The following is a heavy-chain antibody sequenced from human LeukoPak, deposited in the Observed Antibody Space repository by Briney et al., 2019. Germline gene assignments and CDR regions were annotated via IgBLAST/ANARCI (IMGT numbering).Heavy chain of an antibody. Sequence: SETLSLTCAVSGHSVSTGYYWGWIRQPPGKGLEWIGSMSHNRGTYYNPSLKSRVTISMDTSKNQISLRLTSVTAADTAVYYCASYYASGVSAYNYYGMDVWGKGTTVTVSS. CDR3: ASYYASGVSAYNYYGMDV. V-gene: IGHV4-38-2*01. J-gene: IGHJ6*04. CDR1: GHSVSTGYY. CDR2: MSHNRGT. D-gene: IGHD3-10*01.